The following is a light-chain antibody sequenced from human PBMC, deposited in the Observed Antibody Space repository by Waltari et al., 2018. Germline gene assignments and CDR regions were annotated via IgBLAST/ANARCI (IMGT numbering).Light chain of an antibody. Sequence: EIVWTQSPGSRSSSPGERVTHSCRASQSVSRALAWYLQKPGQAPRLLTSVASNRATCIPERFSGSGFETDFSLTISRLEPEDFAVYYCQHYVRLPATFGRGTKVEIK. CDR3: QHYVRLPAT. CDR2: VAS. J-gene: IGKJ1*01. CDR1: QSVSRA. V-gene: IGKV3-20*01.